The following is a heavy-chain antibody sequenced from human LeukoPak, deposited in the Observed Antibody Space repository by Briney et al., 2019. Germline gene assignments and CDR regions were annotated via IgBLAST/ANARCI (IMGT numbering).Heavy chain of an antibody. CDR1: GGSISSYY. CDR2: IYYSGST. V-gene: IGHV4-59*08. J-gene: IGHJ3*02. D-gene: IGHD2-15*01. Sequence: PSETLSLTCTVSGGSISSYYWSRIRQPPGKGLEWIGYIYYSGSTNYNPSLKSRVTISVDTSKNQFSLKLSSVTAADTAVYYCARFSVGSAFDIWGQGTMVTVSS. CDR3: ARFSVGSAFDI.